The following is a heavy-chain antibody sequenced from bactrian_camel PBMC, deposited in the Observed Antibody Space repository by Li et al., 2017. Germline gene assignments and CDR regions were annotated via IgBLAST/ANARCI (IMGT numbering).Heavy chain of an antibody. J-gene: IGHJ4*01. CDR2: INSGGDTT. CDR1: GFMFRSYV. Sequence: VQLVESGGGLVQPGGSLRVSCAASGFMFRSYVMSWVRQAPGKGFEWVSRINSGGDTTHYADSVKGRFTISLDNDKNTVYLQMNSLKPEDTAVYYCAATLPDWNGGYYYAEFAYWGQGTQVTVS. CDR3: AATLPDWNGGYYYAEFAY. V-gene: IGHV3S40*01. D-gene: IGHD2*01.